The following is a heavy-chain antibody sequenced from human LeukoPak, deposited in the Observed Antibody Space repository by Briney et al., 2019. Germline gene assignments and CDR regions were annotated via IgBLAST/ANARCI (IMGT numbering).Heavy chain of an antibody. Sequence: ASVKVSCKASGYTFTGYYMHWVRQAPGQGLEWMGWINPNSGGTNYAQKFQGRVTMTRDTSISTAYMELSRLRSDDTAVYYCARDNYYDSSGYRLLGDFDLWGRGTLVTVSS. CDR1: GYTFTGYY. CDR3: ARDNYYDSSGYRLLGDFDL. V-gene: IGHV1-2*02. J-gene: IGHJ2*01. D-gene: IGHD3-22*01. CDR2: INPNSGGT.